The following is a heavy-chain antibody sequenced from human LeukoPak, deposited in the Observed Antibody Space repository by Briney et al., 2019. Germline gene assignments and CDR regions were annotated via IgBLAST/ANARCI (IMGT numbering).Heavy chain of an antibody. CDR1: GDTFTGYY. CDR2: INPNSGGT. CDR3: ARGLLWFGELGVGGMDV. J-gene: IGHJ6*02. D-gene: IGHD3-10*01. Sequence: ASVKVSCKACGDTFTGYYMHWVRQAPGQGLEWMGWINPNSGGTNYAQKFQGRVTMTRDTSISTAYMELSRLRSDDTAVYYCARGLLWFGELGVGGMDVWGQGTTVTVSS. V-gene: IGHV1-2*02.